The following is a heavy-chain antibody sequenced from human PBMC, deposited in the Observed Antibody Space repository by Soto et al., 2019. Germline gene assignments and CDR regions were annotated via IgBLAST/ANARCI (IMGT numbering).Heavy chain of an antibody. Sequence: PGGSLRLSCAASGFSFSTYGLHWVRQAPGKGLEWVAVISYDGGQKFHADSVKGRFTISRDNSRNTVYLQMDSLRAEDTAVYYCAKDQGSSWYEIDYWGQGT. CDR1: GFSFSTYG. CDR3: AKDQGSSWYEIDY. D-gene: IGHD6-13*01. J-gene: IGHJ4*02. CDR2: ISYDGGQK. V-gene: IGHV3-30*18.